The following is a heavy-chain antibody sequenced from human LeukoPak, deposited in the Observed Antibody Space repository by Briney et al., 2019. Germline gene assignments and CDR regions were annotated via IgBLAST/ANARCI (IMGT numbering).Heavy chain of an antibody. CDR3: SLGAVVDLFGP. CDR2: TSDSGGST. CDR1: GFTFSCFA. Sequence: WGSLILSWAGSGFTFSCFAMSLVPQAPGKGVEGVSATSDSGGSTYYADSVKGRFTISTDNCKNTLYLQMNSLRAEDTAVYYCSLGAVVDLFGPWGQGTLVTVS. D-gene: IGHD6-19*01. J-gene: IGHJ5*02. V-gene: IGHV3-23*01.